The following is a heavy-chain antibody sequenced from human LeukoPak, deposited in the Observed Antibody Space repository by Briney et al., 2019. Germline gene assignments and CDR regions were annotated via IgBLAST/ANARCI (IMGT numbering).Heavy chain of an antibody. Sequence: GGSLRLSCAASGFNFTTHGMNWVRQAPGKGLEWLSSFSSSGSYTYYTDSVKGRFTISRDNAKNSLYLQMNSLRAEDTAVYYCARYVRSYYDSEREPFDYWGQGTLVTVSS. CDR2: FSSSGSYT. J-gene: IGHJ4*02. V-gene: IGHV3-21*01. CDR3: ARYVRSYYDSEREPFDY. D-gene: IGHD1-26*01. CDR1: GFNFTTHG.